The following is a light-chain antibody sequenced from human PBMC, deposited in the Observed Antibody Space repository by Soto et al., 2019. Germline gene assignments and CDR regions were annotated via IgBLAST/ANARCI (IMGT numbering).Light chain of an antibody. J-gene: IGLJ1*01. V-gene: IGLV2-8*02. Sequence: QPVLTQPPSASSSHGQSGSISCTGKNSDVGSYNYVSWYQQHPGKAPKLMIFEVSKRPSGVPDRFSGSKSGNTASLTVSGLQAEDEADYYCSSYAGTNTRYLFGTGTKVTVL. CDR2: EVS. CDR1: NSDVGSYNY. CDR3: SSYAGTNTRYL.